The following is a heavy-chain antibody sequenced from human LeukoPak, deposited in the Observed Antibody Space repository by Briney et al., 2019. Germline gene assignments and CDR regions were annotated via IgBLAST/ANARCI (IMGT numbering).Heavy chain of an antibody. CDR2: ISGGTGGST. J-gene: IGHJ4*02. CDR1: GFTFNDYA. Sequence: GGSLRLSCAASGFTFNDYATTWARHAPGKGLEWVSVISGGTGGSTYYADSVKGRFTISRDNSKNTLYLQMNSLRAEDTAVYYWAKRGSSSWTQFDYWGQGTLVTVSS. V-gene: IGHV3-23*01. D-gene: IGHD6-13*01. CDR3: AKRGSSSWTQFDY.